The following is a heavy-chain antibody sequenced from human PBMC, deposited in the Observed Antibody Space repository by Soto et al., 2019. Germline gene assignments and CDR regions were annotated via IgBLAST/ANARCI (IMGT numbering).Heavy chain of an antibody. CDR2: ISPMFGAA. Sequence: QVQLVQSGAEMKKPGSSVKVSCQSSGGTFNTYAMNWLRQAPGQGPEWMGDISPMFGAANYAPKFQGRVTITADESTGTSYMQLSSLTSEDTAIYFCAREVQVHTPAFVYWGQGTLVTVSS. D-gene: IGHD3-10*01. J-gene: IGHJ4*02. CDR1: GGTFNTYA. CDR3: AREVQVHTPAFVY. V-gene: IGHV1-69*19.